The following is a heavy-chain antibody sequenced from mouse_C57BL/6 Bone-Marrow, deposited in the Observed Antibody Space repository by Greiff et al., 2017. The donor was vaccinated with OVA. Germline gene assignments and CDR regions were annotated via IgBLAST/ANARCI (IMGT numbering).Heavy chain of an antibody. J-gene: IGHJ2*01. CDR1: GYTFTGYW. CDR3: ARRRDCGGFDY. V-gene: IGHV1-63*01. CDR2: IYPGGGYT. Sequence: QVQLQQSGAELTKPGASVKLSCKATGYTFTGYWIEWVKQRPGHGLEWIGDIYPGGGYTNYNEKFKGKATLTADKSSSTAYMQFSSLTSEDSAIYYCARRRDCGGFDYWGQGTTLTVSS.